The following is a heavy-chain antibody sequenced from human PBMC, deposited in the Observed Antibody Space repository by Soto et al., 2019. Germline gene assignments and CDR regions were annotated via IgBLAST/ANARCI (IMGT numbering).Heavy chain of an antibody. Sequence: VSVKGSCKASVYTFIDYYMRWVRQAPGQGFEWMGRISPKSGGTNYAQKFQGRVTMTWDTSLNTAYMELSSLMSEDTAVYYCARPPGYISDWYYFDLWGQGTLVTVSS. V-gene: IGHV1-2*02. CDR3: ARPPGYISDWYYFDL. D-gene: IGHD6-19*01. J-gene: IGHJ4*02. CDR2: ISPKSGGT. CDR1: VYTFIDYY.